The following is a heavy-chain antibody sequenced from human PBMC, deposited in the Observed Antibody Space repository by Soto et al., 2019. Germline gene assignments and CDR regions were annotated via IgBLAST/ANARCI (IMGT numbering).Heavy chain of an antibody. Sequence: QVQLVESGGGVVQPGRSLTLSCAASGFSFSTYGMHWVRQAPGKGLEWVAVIWYDGTNKYYVDSVKGRFTISRDNSKNTVYLQMNSLRAEDTAVYYCVKDHCGGDCYSDPYFDFWGQGTLVTVSS. CDR2: IWYDGTNK. J-gene: IGHJ4*02. CDR1: GFSFSTYG. D-gene: IGHD2-21*02. CDR3: VKDHCGGDCYSDPYFDF. V-gene: IGHV3-33*03.